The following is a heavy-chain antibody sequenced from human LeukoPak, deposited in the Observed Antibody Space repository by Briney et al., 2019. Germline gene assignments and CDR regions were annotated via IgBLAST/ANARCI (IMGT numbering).Heavy chain of an antibody. CDR2: IYYSGST. CDR1: GGSISSGGYY. Sequence: PSQTLSLTCTVSGGSISSGGYYWSWIRQHPGKGLEWIGYIYYSGSTYYNPSLKSRATISVDTSKNQFSLKLSSVTAADTAVYYCARGGSSWPYYFDYWGQGTLVTVSS. D-gene: IGHD6-13*01. J-gene: IGHJ4*02. CDR3: ARGGSSWPYYFDY. V-gene: IGHV4-31*03.